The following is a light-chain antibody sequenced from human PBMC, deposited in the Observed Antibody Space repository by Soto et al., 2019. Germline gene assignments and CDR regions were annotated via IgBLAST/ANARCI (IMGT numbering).Light chain of an antibody. CDR3: AAWDDSLNGHVV. Sequence: QSVLTQPASASGTPGQRVTISCSGSSSNIGSNTVNWYQQLPGTAPKLLLYSNNQRPSGVPDRFSGSKSGTSASLAISGLQSEDEADYYCAAWDDSLNGHVVFGGGTMVTVI. CDR1: SSNIGSNT. J-gene: IGLJ2*01. CDR2: SNN. V-gene: IGLV1-44*01.